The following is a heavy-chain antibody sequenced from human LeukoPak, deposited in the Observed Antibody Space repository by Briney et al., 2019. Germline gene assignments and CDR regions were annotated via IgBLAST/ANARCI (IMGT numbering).Heavy chain of an antibody. Sequence: GGSLRLSCAASGFTFDDYGMSWVRQAPGKGLEWVANIKQDGSEKYYVDSVKGRFTISRDNAKNSLYLQMNSLRAEDTAVYYCAREVVTDFDYWGQGTLVTVSS. J-gene: IGHJ4*02. CDR1: GFTFDDYG. V-gene: IGHV3-7*01. CDR3: AREVVTDFDY. CDR2: IKQDGSEK. D-gene: IGHD3-22*01.